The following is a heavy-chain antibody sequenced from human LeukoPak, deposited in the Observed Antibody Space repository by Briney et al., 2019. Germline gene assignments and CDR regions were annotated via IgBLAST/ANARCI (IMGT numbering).Heavy chain of an antibody. Sequence: SVKVSCKASGGTFSSYAISWVQQAPGQGLEWMGRIIPILGIANYAQKFQGRVTITADKSTSTAYMELSSLRSEDTAVYYCARPVGRSTTSTSAQGYYYGMDVWGQGTTVTVSS. J-gene: IGHJ6*02. D-gene: IGHD2-2*01. CDR3: ARPVGRSTTSTSAQGYYYGMDV. CDR1: GGTFSSYA. V-gene: IGHV1-69*04. CDR2: IIPILGIA.